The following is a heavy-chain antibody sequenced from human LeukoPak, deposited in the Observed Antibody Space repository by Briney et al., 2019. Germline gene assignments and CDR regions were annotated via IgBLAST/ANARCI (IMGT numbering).Heavy chain of an antibody. Sequence: GASVKVSCKASGYTFTSYYMHWVRQAPGQGLEWMGWINANTGNPTYAQGFTGRVVFSLDTSVSTAYLQINSLKAEDTAVYYCARDIGALTTQVPPDAFDIWGQGTMVTVSS. CDR3: ARDIGALTTQVPPDAFDI. V-gene: IGHV7-4-1*02. D-gene: IGHD6-6*01. J-gene: IGHJ3*02. CDR1: GYTFTSYY. CDR2: INANTGNP.